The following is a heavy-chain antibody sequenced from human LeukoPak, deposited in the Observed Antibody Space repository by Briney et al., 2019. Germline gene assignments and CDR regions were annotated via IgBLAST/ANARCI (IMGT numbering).Heavy chain of an antibody. D-gene: IGHD5-12*01. Sequence: GGSLRLSCAASGFTLSIYWMSWVRQAPGKGLEWVANIKQDGSEKYYVDSVRGRFTISRDNAKNSLYLQMSSLRAEDTAVYYCARGITSGPRRYDVRNFDYWGQGTPVTVSS. CDR2: IKQDGSEK. V-gene: IGHV3-7*01. CDR3: ARGITSGPRRYDVRNFDY. J-gene: IGHJ4*02. CDR1: GFTLSIYW.